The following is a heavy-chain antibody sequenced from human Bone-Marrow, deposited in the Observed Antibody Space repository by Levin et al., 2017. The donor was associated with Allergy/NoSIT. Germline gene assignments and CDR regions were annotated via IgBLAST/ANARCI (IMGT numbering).Heavy chain of an antibody. Sequence: PGGSLRLSCKGSEYNFTSYWISWVRQMPGKGLEWMGRIDPSDSNSNYSPSFQGHVTISADKSISTAYLQWSSLKASDTAMYYCARAASEYCGSPDCYNGLDIWGQGTMVTVSS. CDR1: EYNFTSYW. D-gene: IGHD2-2*02. CDR3: ARAASEYCGSPDCYNGLDI. CDR2: IDPSDSNS. J-gene: IGHJ3*02. V-gene: IGHV5-10-1*01.